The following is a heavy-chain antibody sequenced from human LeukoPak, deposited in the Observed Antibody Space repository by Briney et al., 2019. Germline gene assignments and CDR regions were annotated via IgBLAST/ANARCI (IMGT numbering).Heavy chain of an antibody. CDR3: AREYFYNYYMDV. J-gene: IGHJ6*03. Sequence: GASVKVSCKASGYTFTAYYMHWVRQAPGQGLEWIGWINPNSGGTKYAQKFQGRVTMTRDTSTSTVYMELSSLRSEDTAIYYCAREYFYNYYMDVWGKGTTVTISS. V-gene: IGHV1-2*02. CDR2: INPNSGGT. CDR1: GYTFTAYY.